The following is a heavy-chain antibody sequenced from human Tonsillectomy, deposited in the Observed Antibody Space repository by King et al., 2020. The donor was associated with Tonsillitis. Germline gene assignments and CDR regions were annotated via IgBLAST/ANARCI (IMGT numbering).Heavy chain of an antibody. CDR1: GFTFTNAW. V-gene: IGHV3-15*01. CDR2: IKSKTDGGTT. Sequence: VQLVESGGGLVESGGSLRLSCAASGFTFTNAWMSWVRQAPGKGLEWVGRIKSKTDGGTTDYAAPVRGRFTISRDDSKNTVYLQMNSLKTEDTAVYYCAVSFGDGGYEARFRWGQGILVTVSS. CDR3: AVSFGDGGYEARFR. J-gene: IGHJ4*02. D-gene: IGHD5-12*01.